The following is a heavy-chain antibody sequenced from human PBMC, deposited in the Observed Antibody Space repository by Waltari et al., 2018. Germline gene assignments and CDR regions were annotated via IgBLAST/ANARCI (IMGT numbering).Heavy chain of an antibody. CDR3: AMLDYYGSGSYSYYYYYGMDV. D-gene: IGHD3-10*01. Sequence: QVQLVESGGGVVQPGRSLRLSCAASGFTFSRYAMHWVPQAPGKGLEWVAVISYDGSNKYYADSVKGRFTISRDNSKNTLYLQMNSLRAEDTAVYYCAMLDYYGSGSYSYYYYYGMDVWGQGTTVTVSS. J-gene: IGHJ6*02. CDR2: ISYDGSNK. V-gene: IGHV3-30*01. CDR1: GFTFSRYA.